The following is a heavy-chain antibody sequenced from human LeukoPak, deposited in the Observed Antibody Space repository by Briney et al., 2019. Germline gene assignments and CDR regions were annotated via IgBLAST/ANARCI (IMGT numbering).Heavy chain of an antibody. CDR3: ARGENGSFDR. Sequence: GGSLRLSCTGSGVTFEDYYLSWIRQAPGKGLEWISYISDTGGDKFYADPVKGRSIISRDNARNSVYMEMNDLIAEDTAFYYCARGENGSFDRWGQGTLVIVSS. CDR1: GVTFEDYY. J-gene: IGHJ4*02. V-gene: IGHV3-11*01. CDR2: ISDTGGDK. D-gene: IGHD3-10*01.